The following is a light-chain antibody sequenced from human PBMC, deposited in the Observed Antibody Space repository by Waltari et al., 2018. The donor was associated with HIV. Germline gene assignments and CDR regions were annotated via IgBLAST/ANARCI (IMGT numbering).Light chain of an antibody. CDR1: TRDVGTYDL. CDR3: CSFAASSTLL. J-gene: IGLJ2*01. V-gene: IGLV2-23*02. Sequence: QSALTQPASVSGSPGQSITISCTGTTRDVGTYDLVSWSQQHPGKAPKLIIFEVSERPSGVSARFSGSKSGNTASLTISGLQADDEADYYCCSFAASSTLLFGGGTRLTVL. CDR2: EVS.